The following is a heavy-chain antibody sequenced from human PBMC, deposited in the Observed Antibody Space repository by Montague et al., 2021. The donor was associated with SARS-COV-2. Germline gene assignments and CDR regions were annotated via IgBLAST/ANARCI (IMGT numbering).Heavy chain of an antibody. V-gene: IGHV4-39*02. Sequence: LRLSCAASGFTFSSYEMNRVRQAPGKGLEWIGSIYDSGSTYYNPSLKSRVTISVDTSKNHFSLKPNSVTAADTAVYYCARRGRKLLPVATTIGGFDIWGQGTMVTVSS. CDR2: IYDSGST. J-gene: IGHJ3*02. CDR1: GFTFSSYE. CDR3: ARRGRKLLPVATTIGGFDI. D-gene: IGHD5-12*01.